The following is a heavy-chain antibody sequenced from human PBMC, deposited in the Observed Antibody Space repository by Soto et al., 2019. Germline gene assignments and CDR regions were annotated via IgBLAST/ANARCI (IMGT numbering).Heavy chain of an antibody. CDR2: INHSGST. Sequence: SETLSLTCAVYGGSFSGYYWSWIRQPPGKGLEWIGEINHSGSTNYNPSLKSRVTISVDTSKNQFSLKLSSVTAADTAVYYCARGHYTGYYYYYMDVWGKGTTVTVSS. CDR3: ARGHYTGYYYYYMDV. CDR1: GGSFSGYY. J-gene: IGHJ6*03. D-gene: IGHD2-2*02. V-gene: IGHV4-34*01.